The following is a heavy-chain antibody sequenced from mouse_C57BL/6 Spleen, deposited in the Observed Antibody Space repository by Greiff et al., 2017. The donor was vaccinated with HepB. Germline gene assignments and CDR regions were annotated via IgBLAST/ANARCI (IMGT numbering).Heavy chain of an antibody. CDR3: ARYLYDGYYPLAMDY. CDR2: IRNKANGYTT. V-gene: IGHV7-3*01. CDR1: GFTFTDYY. J-gene: IGHJ4*01. D-gene: IGHD2-3*01. Sequence: EVKLVESGGGLVQPGGSLSLSCAASGFTFTDYYMSWVRQPPGKALEWLGFIRNKANGYTTEYSASVKGRFTISRDNSQSILYLQMNALRAEDSATYYCARYLYDGYYPLAMDYWGQGTSVTVSS.